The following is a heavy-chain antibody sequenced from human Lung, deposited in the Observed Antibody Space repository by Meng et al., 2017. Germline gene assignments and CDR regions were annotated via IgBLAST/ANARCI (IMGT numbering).Heavy chain of an antibody. CDR2: IYYSGST. CDR1: GGSISSSSYY. Sequence: HLTGSGPGLVKPSETLSLTCTVSGGSISSSSYYWAWIRQPPGKGLEWIGSIYYSGSTYYNPSLKSRVTISVDTSKNQFSLKLSSVTAADTAVYYCARVLYGDYVFFDYWGQGTLVTVSS. CDR3: ARVLYGDYVFFDY. D-gene: IGHD4-17*01. J-gene: IGHJ4*02. V-gene: IGHV4-39*07.